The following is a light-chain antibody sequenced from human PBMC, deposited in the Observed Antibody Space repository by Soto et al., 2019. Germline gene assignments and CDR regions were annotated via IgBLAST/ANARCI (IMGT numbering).Light chain of an antibody. CDR1: QNIGIY. Sequence: DIQMTQSPSSLSASVGDRVTITCRASQNIGIYLNWFQHHPGKAPKLLIYGASSFQSGVTSGFSVSGSGTDFTLTITSLQPEHFATYYCQQSYSTPHTFGQGTRLEIK. V-gene: IGKV1-39*01. CDR3: QQSYSTPHT. J-gene: IGKJ2*01. CDR2: GAS.